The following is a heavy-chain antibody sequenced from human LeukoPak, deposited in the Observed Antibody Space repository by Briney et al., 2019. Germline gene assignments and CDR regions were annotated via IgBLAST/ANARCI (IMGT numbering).Heavy chain of an antibody. V-gene: IGHV4-61*05. CDR2: IYYSGST. Sequence: PSETLSLTCTVSGDSISINTYYWGWIRQPPGKGLEWIGYIYYSGSTNYNPSLKSRVTISVDTSKNQFSLKLSSVTAADTAVYYCARRYYDILTGYYRFDYWGQGTLVTVSS. CDR3: ARRYYDILTGYYRFDY. CDR1: GDSISINTYY. D-gene: IGHD3-9*01. J-gene: IGHJ4*02.